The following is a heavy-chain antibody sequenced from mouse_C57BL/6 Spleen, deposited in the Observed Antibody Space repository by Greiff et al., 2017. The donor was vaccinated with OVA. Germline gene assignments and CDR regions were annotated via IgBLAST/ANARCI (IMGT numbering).Heavy chain of an antibody. Sequence: EVKLQESGPGMVKPSQSLSLTCTVTGYSITSGYDWHWIRHFPGNKLEWMGYISYSGSTNYNPSLKSRISITHDTSKNHFFLKLNSVTTEDTATYYCARRDLTGTFAYWGQGTLVTVSA. CDR3: ARRDLTGTFAY. V-gene: IGHV3-1*01. J-gene: IGHJ3*01. CDR1: GYSITSGYD. CDR2: ISYSGST. D-gene: IGHD4-1*01.